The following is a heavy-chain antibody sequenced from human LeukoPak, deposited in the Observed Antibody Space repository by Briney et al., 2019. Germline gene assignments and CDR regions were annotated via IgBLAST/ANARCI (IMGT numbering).Heavy chain of an antibody. V-gene: IGHV3-73*01. D-gene: IGHD2-15*01. CDR3: TRQRGLLLVDY. CDR2: IRSKANSYAT. Sequence: QPGRSLRLSCAASGFTFSGSAMHWVRQASGKGLEWVGRIRSKANSYATAYAASVKGRFTISRDDSKNTAYLQMNSLKTEDTAVYYCTRQRGLLLVDYWGQGTLVTVSS. J-gene: IGHJ4*02. CDR1: GFTFSGSA.